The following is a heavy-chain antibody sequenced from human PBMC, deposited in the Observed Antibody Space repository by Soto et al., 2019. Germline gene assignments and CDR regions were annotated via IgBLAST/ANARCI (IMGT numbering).Heavy chain of an antibody. D-gene: IGHD5-18*01. CDR1: GYTFSSYD. V-gene: IGHV1-8*01. CDR3: ARGGRSYAPRDY. Sequence: ASVKVSCKASGYTFSSYDINWVRQATGQGLEWMGWMNPNSGNTGYAQKLQGRVTMTTDTSTSTAYMELRSLRSDDTAVYYCARGGRSYAPRDYWGQGSLVTVSS. CDR2: MNPNSGNT. J-gene: IGHJ4*02.